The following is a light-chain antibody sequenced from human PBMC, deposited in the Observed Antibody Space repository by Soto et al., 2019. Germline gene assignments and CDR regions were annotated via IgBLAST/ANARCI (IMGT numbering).Light chain of an antibody. V-gene: IGLV2-8*01. CDR3: CSYAGSHVV. CDR1: SSDDGGYNY. J-gene: IGLJ2*01. CDR2: EVS. Sequence: QSALTQPPSASGSPGQSVTISCTRTSSDDGGYNYVSWYQQHPGKAPKLMIYEVSTRPSGVPDRFAGSKSGNTASLTVSGLQADDEADYYCCSYAGSHVVFGGGTKVTVL.